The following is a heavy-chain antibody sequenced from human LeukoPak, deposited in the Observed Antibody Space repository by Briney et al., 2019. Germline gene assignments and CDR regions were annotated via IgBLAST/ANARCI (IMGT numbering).Heavy chain of an antibody. Sequence: GGSLRLSCEASGFTFSSDAMNWVRQAPGKGLEWASLISDSGSNTFYADSVKGRFTISRDNSKNTLYLQMNSLRAEDTAVYYCAKRGSSPRKDFDYWGQGTLVTVSS. J-gene: IGHJ4*02. CDR3: AKRGSSPRKDFDY. CDR2: ISDSGSNT. D-gene: IGHD6-13*01. V-gene: IGHV3-23*01. CDR1: GFTFSSDA.